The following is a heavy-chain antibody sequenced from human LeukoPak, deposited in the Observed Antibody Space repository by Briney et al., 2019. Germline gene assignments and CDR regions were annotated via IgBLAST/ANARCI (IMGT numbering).Heavy chain of an antibody. D-gene: IGHD1-26*01. V-gene: IGHV3-30*18. CDR3: GKGGPYSGSYAVDY. J-gene: IGHJ4*02. CDR1: GFTFSSYG. CDR2: ISYDGSDK. Sequence: GRSLRLSCAASGFTFSSYGMHWVRQAPGKGLEWVAAISYDGSDKYYADSVKGRLTFSRDNSKNTLYLQMNSLRAEDTAVYYCGKGGPYSGSYAVDYWGQGTLVTVSS.